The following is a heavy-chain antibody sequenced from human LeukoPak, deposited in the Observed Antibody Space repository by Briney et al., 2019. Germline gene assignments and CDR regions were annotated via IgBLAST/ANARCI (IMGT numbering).Heavy chain of an antibody. J-gene: IGHJ3*02. CDR1: GDSMSSYY. D-gene: IGHD1-26*01. Sequence: PSETLSLTCTASGDSMSSYYWSWIRQPPGKGLEWIAYIFYSGSTSYNPSLKSRVAISMNTSRNQFSLKLSSVTAADTAVYYCARGPGGGSYSDAFDIWGQGTMVTVSS. CDR3: ARGPGGGSYSDAFDI. V-gene: IGHV4-59*01. CDR2: IFYSGST.